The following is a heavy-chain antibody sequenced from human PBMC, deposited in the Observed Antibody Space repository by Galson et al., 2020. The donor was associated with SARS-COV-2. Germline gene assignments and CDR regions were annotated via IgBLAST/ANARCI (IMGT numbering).Heavy chain of an antibody. CDR2: IKPAGREK. CDR3: ARDHLYCSDNSCYGIDF. J-gene: IGHJ4*02. D-gene: IGHD2-2*01. CDR1: GFTFSTYW. Sequence: GGSLRLSCAASGFTFSTYWMSWVRQVPGKGFEWVGNIKPAGREKFYVDSVKGRFTISRDNAKNSLYLQMNNLRTEDTAVYYCARDHLYCSDNSCYGIDFWGQGTLVTVSS. V-gene: IGHV3-7*01.